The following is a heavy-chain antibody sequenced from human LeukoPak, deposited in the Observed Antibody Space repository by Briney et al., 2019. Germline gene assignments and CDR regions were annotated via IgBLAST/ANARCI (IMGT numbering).Heavy chain of an antibody. J-gene: IGHJ4*02. CDR3: ARVRYSGYDKYYFDY. Sequence: GASVKVSCKASGYTFTGYYMHWVRQAPGQGLEWMGWINPNSGGTNHAQKFQGRVTMTRDTSISTAYMELSRLRSDDTAVYYCARVRYSGYDKYYFDYWGQGTLVTVSS. CDR2: INPNSGGT. D-gene: IGHD5-12*01. V-gene: IGHV1-2*02. CDR1: GYTFTGYY.